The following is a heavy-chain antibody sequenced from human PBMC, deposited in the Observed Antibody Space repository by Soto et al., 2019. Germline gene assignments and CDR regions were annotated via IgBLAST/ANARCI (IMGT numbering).Heavy chain of an antibody. D-gene: IGHD3-3*01. V-gene: IGHV4-38-2*01. CDR2: IYHSGTA. CDR3: ARVTIFEYWFDP. Sequence: SETLSLTCAVSGDSITSIYHWAWILQPPGKGLEWIGSIYHSGTAYYNPSLKSRVTISVDTSKNHFSLRLTSVTAADTAVYYCARVTIFEYWFDPWGQGILVTVSS. CDR1: GDSITSIYH. J-gene: IGHJ5*02.